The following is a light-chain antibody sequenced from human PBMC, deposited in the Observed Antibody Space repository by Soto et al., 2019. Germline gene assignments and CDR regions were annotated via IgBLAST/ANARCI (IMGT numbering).Light chain of an antibody. V-gene: IGKV1-9*01. J-gene: IGKJ2*01. Sequence: IQLTQTPSSLSASVGDRVTITCRASQGISSFLAWYQQKPGKAPKLLIYAASSLQSGVPSRFSGSGFGTDFTLTITSLQPEDFATYYCQQSYSTLMYTFXQGTKVDIK. CDR1: QGISSF. CDR2: AAS. CDR3: QQSYSTLMYT.